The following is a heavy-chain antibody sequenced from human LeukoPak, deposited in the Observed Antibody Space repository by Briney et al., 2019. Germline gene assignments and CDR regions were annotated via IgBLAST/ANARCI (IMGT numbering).Heavy chain of an antibody. Sequence: EASVKVSCKASGYTFTGYFMHWVRQAPGQGLEWIGWINPNSGGTNYAQRFQGRVTMTRDTSISTAYMELSRLSSDDTAVYYCARALAVAADFDSWGQGTLVTVSS. V-gene: IGHV1-2*02. J-gene: IGHJ4*02. CDR1: GYTFTGYF. D-gene: IGHD6-19*01. CDR2: INPNSGGT. CDR3: ARALAVAADFDS.